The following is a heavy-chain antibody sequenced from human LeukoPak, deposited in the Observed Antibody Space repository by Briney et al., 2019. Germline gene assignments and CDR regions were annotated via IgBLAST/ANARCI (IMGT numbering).Heavy chain of an antibody. CDR3: ARATADIVVVPAAYGMDV. V-gene: IGHV4-34*01. CDR2: INHSGST. D-gene: IGHD2-2*01. J-gene: IGHJ6*02. CDR1: GGSFSGYY. Sequence: SETLSLTCAVYGGSFSGYYWSWIRQPPGKGLEWIGEINHSGSTNYNPSLKSRVTISVDTSKNQFSLKLSSVTAADTAVYYCARATADIVVVPAAYGMDVWGQGTTVTVSS.